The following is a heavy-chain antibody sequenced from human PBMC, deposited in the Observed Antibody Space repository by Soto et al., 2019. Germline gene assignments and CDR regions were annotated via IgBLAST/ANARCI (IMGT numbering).Heavy chain of an antibody. CDR3: AKDAITMVRGVISYYGMDV. CDR2: ISWNSGSI. J-gene: IGHJ6*02. V-gene: IGHV3-9*01. CDR1: GFTFDDYA. D-gene: IGHD3-10*01. Sequence: VQLVESGGGLVQPGRSLRLSCAASGFTFDDYAMHWVRLAPGKGLEWVSGISWNSGSIGYADSVKGRFTISRDNAKNSLYLQMNSLRAEDTALYYCAKDAITMVRGVISYYGMDVWGQGTTVTVSS.